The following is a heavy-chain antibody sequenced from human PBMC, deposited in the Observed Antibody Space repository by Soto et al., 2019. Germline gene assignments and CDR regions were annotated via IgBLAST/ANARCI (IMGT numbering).Heavy chain of an antibody. Sequence: SETLSLTCTVSGGSISSYYWSWIRQPPGKGLEWIGYIYYSGSTNYNPSLKSRVTISVDTSKNQFSLKLSSVTATDTAVYYCARLYCSGGSCYFDYWGQGTLVTVSS. CDR2: IYYSGST. V-gene: IGHV4-59*08. J-gene: IGHJ4*02. CDR1: GGSISSYY. D-gene: IGHD2-15*01. CDR3: ARLYCSGGSCYFDY.